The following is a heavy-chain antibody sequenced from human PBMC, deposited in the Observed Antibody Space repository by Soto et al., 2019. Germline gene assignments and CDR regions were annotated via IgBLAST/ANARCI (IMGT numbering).Heavy chain of an antibody. D-gene: IGHD3-3*01. Sequence: GGSMRLSCAACVYPFSDYYMSWIRQAPGKGLEWISYIDTSGTKIYYADSVKGRFTITRDNAKNSLYLEMNSLRDEDTAVYYCASHYDMWSGYLSPVDYWGQGTLVTVSS. CDR1: VYPFSDYY. V-gene: IGHV3-11*01. CDR2: IDTSGTKI. J-gene: IGHJ4*02. CDR3: ASHYDMWSGYLSPVDY.